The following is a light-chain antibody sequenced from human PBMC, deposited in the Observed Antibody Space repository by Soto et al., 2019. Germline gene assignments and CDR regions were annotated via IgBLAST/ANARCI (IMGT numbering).Light chain of an antibody. V-gene: IGKV4-1*01. J-gene: IGKJ1*01. CDR1: QSVFYSSNNKNY. CDR3: HQYYSTPWT. CDR2: WAS. Sequence: DIVMTQSPDSLAVSLGERATINCKSSQSVFYSSNNKNYLAWYQQKPGQPPKLLIYWASTRESGVPDRFSGSGSGTDFTLTITSLQAEDVAVYYCHQYYSTPWTFGQGTKVDNK.